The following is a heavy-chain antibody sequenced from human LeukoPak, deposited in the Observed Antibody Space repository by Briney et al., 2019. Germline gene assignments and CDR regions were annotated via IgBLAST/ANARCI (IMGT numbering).Heavy chain of an antibody. CDR3: ARVPAATYHFDY. Sequence: ASVKVSCKTSGYTFTDYGINWVRQAPGQGLEWMGWNSADNGDTNYAQKLQGRVTMTTDTSTSTAYMELRSLRSDDTAVYYCARVPAATYHFDYWGQGTLVTVSS. J-gene: IGHJ4*02. V-gene: IGHV1-18*01. CDR2: NSADNGDT. D-gene: IGHD2-2*01. CDR1: GYTFTDYG.